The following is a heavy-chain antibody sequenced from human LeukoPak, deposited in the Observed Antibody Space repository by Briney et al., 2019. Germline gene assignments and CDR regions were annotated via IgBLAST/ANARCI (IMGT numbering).Heavy chain of an antibody. Sequence: SLRLSXAASGFIFSTFVMHWVRQAPGKGLEWVAVIRPDGSHISYVDPVKGRFTISRDNSNNMLYLQMSSLRAEDTALYYCLREVDWKYAFDYWGRGTLVTVSS. CDR2: IRPDGSHI. CDR1: GFIFSTFV. J-gene: IGHJ4*02. CDR3: LREVDWKYAFDY. D-gene: IGHD1-7*01. V-gene: IGHV3-33*01.